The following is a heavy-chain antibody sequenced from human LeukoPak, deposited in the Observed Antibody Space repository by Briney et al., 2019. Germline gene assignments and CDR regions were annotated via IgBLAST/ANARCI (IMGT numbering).Heavy chain of an antibody. CDR1: GYTFTSYG. Sequence: ASVKVSCKASGYTFTSYGISWVRQAPGQGLEWMGWISAYNGNTNYAQKFQGRVTMTRNTSISTAYMELSSLRSEDTAVYYCARANGLYGMDVWGQGTTVTVSS. V-gene: IGHV1-18*01. D-gene: IGHD3/OR15-3a*01. CDR2: ISAYNGNT. J-gene: IGHJ6*02. CDR3: ARANGLYGMDV.